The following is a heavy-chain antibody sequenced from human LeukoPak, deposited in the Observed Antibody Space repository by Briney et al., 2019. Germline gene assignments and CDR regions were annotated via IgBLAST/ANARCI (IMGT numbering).Heavy chain of an antibody. CDR2: ISGSGNGGSR. CDR1: GFDFSIYT. V-gene: IGHV3-64*04. J-gene: IGHJ4*02. Sequence: PGGSLRLSCSASGFDFSIYTMYWVRQAPGKGPEYVSTISGSGNGGSRYYADSVKGRFTISRDYSKNTLYLQMNSLRADDTAVYYCARDRSGPAFWGQGTLVTVSS. CDR3: ARDRSGPAF. D-gene: IGHD3-22*01.